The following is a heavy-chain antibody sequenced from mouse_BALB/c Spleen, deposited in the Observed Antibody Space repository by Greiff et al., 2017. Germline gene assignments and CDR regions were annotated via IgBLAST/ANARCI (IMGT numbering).Heavy chain of an antibody. CDR2: INPYNDGT. D-gene: IGHD1-1*01. J-gene: IGHJ1*01. Sequence: VQLQQSGPELVKPGASVKMSCKASGYTFTSYVMHWVRQKPGQGLEWIGYINPYNDGTKYNEKFKGKATLSSDKSSSTAYMELSSLTSEDSAVYYCARGGYYGSDWYFDVWGAGTTVTVSS. CDR3: ARGGYYGSDWYFDV. CDR1: GYTFTSYV. V-gene: IGHV1-14*01.